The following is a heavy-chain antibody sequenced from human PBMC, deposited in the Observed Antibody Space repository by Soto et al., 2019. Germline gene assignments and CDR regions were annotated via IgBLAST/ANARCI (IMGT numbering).Heavy chain of an antibody. J-gene: IGHJ1*01. Sequence: EVQLLESGGGLVQPGGSLRLSCAASGFTFSSYAMNWVRQAPGKGLEWVSTISGRGGSTYYADSVKGRFTISSDKSKNTLYLKMNSLRAEDTAVYYCAKVGLDRVTTVTGGCVQRWGQATLVPVSS. D-gene: IGHD4-17*01. CDR2: ISGRGGST. CDR3: AKVGLDRVTTVTGGCVQR. CDR1: GFTFSSYA. V-gene: IGHV3-23*01.